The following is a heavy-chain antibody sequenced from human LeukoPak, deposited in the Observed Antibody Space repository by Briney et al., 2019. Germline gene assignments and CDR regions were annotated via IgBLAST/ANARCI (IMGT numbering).Heavy chain of an antibody. CDR2: ISYDGSNK. Sequence: AGGSLRLSCAASGFTFSSYGMHWVRQAPGKGLEWVAVISYDGSNKYYADSVKGRFTISRDNSKNTLYLQMNSLRAEDTAVYYCAKGLYGSGSERPNWFDPWGQGTLVTVSS. J-gene: IGHJ5*02. CDR3: AKGLYGSGSERPNWFDP. CDR1: GFTFSSYG. V-gene: IGHV3-30*18. D-gene: IGHD3-10*01.